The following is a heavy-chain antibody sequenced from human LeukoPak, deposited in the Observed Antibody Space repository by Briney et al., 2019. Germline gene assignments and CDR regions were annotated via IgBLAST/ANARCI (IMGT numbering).Heavy chain of an antibody. D-gene: IGHD4-23*01. V-gene: IGHV3-23*01. CDR2: ISGRDDNT. CDR1: GFTFASYG. J-gene: IGHJ4*02. CDR3: AKRSDYSGNWNYFDY. Sequence: SGGSLRLSCAASGFTFASYGMSWVRQAPGKGLEWVSAISGRDDNTYYADSVKGRLTISRDNSKNTLYLQMNSLRAEDTAVYYCAKRSDYSGNWNYFDYWGQGTPVTVSA.